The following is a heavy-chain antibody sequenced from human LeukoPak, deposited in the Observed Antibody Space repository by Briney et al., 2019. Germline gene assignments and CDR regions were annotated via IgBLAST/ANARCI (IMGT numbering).Heavy chain of an antibody. Sequence: SGGSLRLSCAASGFTVSSNYMSWVRQAPGKGLEWVSVIYSGGSTYYADSVKGRFTISRDNSKNTLYLQMNSLRAEDTAAYYCARDFHELNWFDPWGQGTLVTVSS. J-gene: IGHJ5*02. CDR3: ARDFHELNWFDP. D-gene: IGHD3-3*01. CDR2: IYSGGST. V-gene: IGHV3-66*02. CDR1: GFTVSSNY.